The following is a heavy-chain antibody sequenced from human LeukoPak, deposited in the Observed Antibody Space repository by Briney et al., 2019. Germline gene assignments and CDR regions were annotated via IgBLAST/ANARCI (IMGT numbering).Heavy chain of an antibody. CDR1: GFTLSNAW. CDR3: AADLPTLGSGEVDY. V-gene: IGHV3-15*01. J-gene: IGHJ4*02. Sequence: PGGSLRLSCAASGFTLSNAWMSWVRQAPGKGLEWVGCIKSKAGGGTTDYAAPVKGRFTISRDDSKNTLYLQMNSLKTEDTAVYFCAADLPTLGSGEVDYWGQGTLVTVSS. D-gene: IGHD3-10*01. CDR2: IKSKAGGGTT.